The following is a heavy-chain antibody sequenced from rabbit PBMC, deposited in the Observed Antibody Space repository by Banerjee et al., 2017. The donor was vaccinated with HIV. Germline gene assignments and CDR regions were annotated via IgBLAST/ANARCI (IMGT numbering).Heavy chain of an antibody. V-gene: IGHV1S40*01. Sequence: QSLEESGGDLVKPGASLTLTCTASGFSFSSSYYMCWVRQAPGKGLEWIACIYAGSSGSTYYASWAKGRFTISKTSSTTVTLQMTSLTAADTATYFCAREIYDDYDSSYFNLWGQGTLVTVS. CDR2: IYAGSSGST. CDR3: AREIYDDYDSSYFNL. CDR1: GFSFSSSYY. J-gene: IGHJ4*01. D-gene: IGHD2-1*01.